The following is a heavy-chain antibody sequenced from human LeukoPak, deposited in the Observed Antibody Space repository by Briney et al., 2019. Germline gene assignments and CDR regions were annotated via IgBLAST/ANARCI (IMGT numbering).Heavy chain of an antibody. Sequence: GGSLRLSCAGSGFTFSIFEMNWVRQAPGKGLEWVSAISGSGGSTYYADSVKGRFTISRDNSKNTLYLQMNSLRPEDTATYYCARDSNSYGSFDYWGQGTLVTVSS. V-gene: IGHV3-23*01. J-gene: IGHJ4*02. CDR2: ISGSGGST. D-gene: IGHD5-18*01. CDR3: ARDSNSYGSFDY. CDR1: GFTFSIFE.